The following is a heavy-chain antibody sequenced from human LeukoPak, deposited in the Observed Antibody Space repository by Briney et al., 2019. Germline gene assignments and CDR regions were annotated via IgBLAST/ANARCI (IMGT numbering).Heavy chain of an antibody. CDR1: GGPFSGYY. V-gene: IGHV4-34*01. CDR3: ASSRVSPRETHQPTDYDFWSGLRGGWFDP. J-gene: IGHJ5*02. CDR2: INHSGST. D-gene: IGHD3-3*01. Sequence: SETLSLTCAVYGGPFSGYYWSWIRQPPGKGLEWIGEINHSGSTNYNPSLKSRVTISVDTSKNQFSLKLSSVTAADTAVYYCASSRVSPRETHQPTDYDFWSGLRGGWFDPWGQGTLVTVSS.